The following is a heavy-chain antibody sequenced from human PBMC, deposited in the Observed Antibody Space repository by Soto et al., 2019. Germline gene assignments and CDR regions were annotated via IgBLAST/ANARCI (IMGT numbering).Heavy chain of an antibody. D-gene: IGHD2-8*02. V-gene: IGHV3-73*01. Sequence: QPGGSLRLSCAASGFTFSGSAMHWVRQASGKGLEWVGHIRSKANTYATAYAASVKGRFTISRDDSKDTAYLQMNSLKTEDTAVYYCSRHTSGPATDAFDIWGQGTMVTVSS. CDR2: IRSKANTYAT. CDR1: GFTFSGSA. J-gene: IGHJ3*02. CDR3: SRHTSGPATDAFDI.